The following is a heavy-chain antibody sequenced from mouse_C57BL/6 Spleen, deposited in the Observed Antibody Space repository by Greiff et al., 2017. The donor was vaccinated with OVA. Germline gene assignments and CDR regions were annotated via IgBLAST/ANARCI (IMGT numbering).Heavy chain of an antibody. V-gene: IGHV5-4*03. CDR1: GFTFSSYA. CDR2: ISDGGSYT. J-gene: IGHJ2*01. Sequence: EVKLVESGGGLVKPGGSLKLSCAASGFTFSSYAMSWVRQTPEKRLEWVATISDGGSYTYYPDNVKGRFTISRDNAKNNLYLQMSHLTSEDTAMYYYERDRATVVPDLYYLDYWGQGTTLTVSS. CDR3: ERDRATVVPDLYYLDY. D-gene: IGHD1-1*01.